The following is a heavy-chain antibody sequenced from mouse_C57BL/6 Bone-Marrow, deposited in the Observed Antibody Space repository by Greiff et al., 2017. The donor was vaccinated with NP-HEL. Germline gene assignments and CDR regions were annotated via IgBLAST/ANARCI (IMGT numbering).Heavy chain of an antibody. Sequence: VKLQESGAELVRPGASVTLSCKASGYTFTDYEMHWVKQTPVHGLEWIGAIDPETGGTAYNQKFKGKAILTADKSSSTAYMELRSLTSEDSAVYYCTRGGVYYYGRDAMDYWGQGTSVTVSS. J-gene: IGHJ4*01. CDR1: GYTFTDYE. CDR3: TRGGVYYYGRDAMDY. D-gene: IGHD1-1*01. V-gene: IGHV1-15*01. CDR2: IDPETGGT.